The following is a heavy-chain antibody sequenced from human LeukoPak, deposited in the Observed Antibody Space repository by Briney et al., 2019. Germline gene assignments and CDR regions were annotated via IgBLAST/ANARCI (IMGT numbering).Heavy chain of an antibody. CDR2: ISWNSGSV. Sequence: ALRLSFAASGFTFYDYAMHWVRQAPGKGLGWVSGISWNSGSVGYVDSVKGRFTISRDNAKNSLYLQMNSLRAEDTAVYYCATVGGSYSPADYWGQGTLVTVSS. CDR1: GFTFYDYA. V-gene: IGHV3-9*01. J-gene: IGHJ4*02. D-gene: IGHD1-26*01. CDR3: ATVGGSYSPADY.